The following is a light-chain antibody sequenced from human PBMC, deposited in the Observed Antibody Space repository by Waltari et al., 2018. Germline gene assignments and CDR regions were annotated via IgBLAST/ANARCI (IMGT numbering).Light chain of an antibody. V-gene: IGKV3-20*01. J-gene: IGKJ1*01. CDR3: RHYERLPVT. Sequence: EIVLTQSPGTLSLSPGERATLSCRARQSISKYLAWYQQKPGQAPRLLIYHASSRAAGIPDRFSGSVSGTDFSLTVSRLEPEDFAVYDCRHYERLPVTVGQGTKVEIK. CDR1: QSISKY. CDR2: HAS.